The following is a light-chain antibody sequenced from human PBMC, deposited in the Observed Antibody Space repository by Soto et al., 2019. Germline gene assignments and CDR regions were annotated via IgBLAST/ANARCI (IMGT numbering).Light chain of an antibody. V-gene: IGKV1-5*01. Sequence: DIQMTQSPSTLSASVGHRVTITCRASQSISSGLAWYQQKPGKAPKLLIYDASSLESGVPSRFSGSGSGTEFTLTISSLQPDDFATYYCQQYNSYPITFGQGTRLEIK. CDR1: QSISSG. CDR3: QQYNSYPIT. CDR2: DAS. J-gene: IGKJ5*01.